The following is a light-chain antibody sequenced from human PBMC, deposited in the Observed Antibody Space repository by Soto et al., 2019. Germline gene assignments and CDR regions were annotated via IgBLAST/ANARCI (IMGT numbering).Light chain of an antibody. CDR1: QSISSY. CDR2: AAS. CDR3: QQSNSTPFT. J-gene: IGKJ3*01. Sequence: DVEMTQSPSSLSASVGERVTITCRASQSISSYLDWYHQKPVKAPKLLIYAASSLKSWVPSRFSGSGSGTDFTLTISSLQPEDFATYYCQQSNSTPFTFGHGTKVDIK. V-gene: IGKV1-39*01.